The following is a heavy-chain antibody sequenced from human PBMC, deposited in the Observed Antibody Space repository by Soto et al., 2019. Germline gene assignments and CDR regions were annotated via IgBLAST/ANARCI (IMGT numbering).Heavy chain of an antibody. D-gene: IGHD3-3*02. V-gene: IGHV4-59*01. CDR2: LYYGRSA. Sequence: QVQLQESGPGLVKPSETLSLTCAVSGDSISSYYCMWIRQPPGQGLESIGYLYYGRSANYNPSLKSRVALSVDTSTNQCSLTLSSMTAADTAVYYCALRSMAVVPEYWGQGTLVTVSS. J-gene: IGHJ4*02. CDR1: GDSISSYY. CDR3: ALRSMAVVPEY.